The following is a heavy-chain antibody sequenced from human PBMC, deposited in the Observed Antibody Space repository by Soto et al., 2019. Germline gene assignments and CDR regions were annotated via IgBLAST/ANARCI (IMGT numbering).Heavy chain of an antibody. CDR2: ISSTTNYI. V-gene: IGHV3-21*06. J-gene: IGHJ4*02. CDR3: ARGSEDLTSNFDY. CDR1: GFTFTRYS. Sequence: GGSLRLSCAASGFTFTRYSMNWVRQAPGQGLEWVSSISSTTNYIYYGGSMKGRFTISRDNAKNSLYLEMNSLRAEDTAVYYCARGSEDLTSNFDYWGQGTLVTVSS.